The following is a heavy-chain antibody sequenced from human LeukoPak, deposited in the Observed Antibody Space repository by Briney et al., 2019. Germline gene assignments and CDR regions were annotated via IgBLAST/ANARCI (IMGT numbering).Heavy chain of an antibody. J-gene: IGHJ4*02. V-gene: IGHV3-7*01. D-gene: IGHD1-26*01. CDR1: GFTFTNYW. CDR2: IHKDGSES. CDR3: ARVGAWELQRVFEY. Sequence: GGSLRLSCAASGFTFTNYWMTWVRQVPGKGLEWVANIHKDGSESYYVDSVKGRFAISRDNAKNSLYLQLSSLRVEDTAVYYCARVGAWELQRVFEYWGQGTLVTVSS.